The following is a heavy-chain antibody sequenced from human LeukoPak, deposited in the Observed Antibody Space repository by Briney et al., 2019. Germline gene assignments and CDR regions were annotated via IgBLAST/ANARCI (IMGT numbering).Heavy chain of an antibody. V-gene: IGHV3-23*01. CDR2: ISPSGDTP. Sequence: GDSLRLSCAASGFTFSSYSMNWVRQAPGKGLEWVSAISPSGDTPDYADSVKGRFTISRDNSKNTLYLQMNSLRAEDTAVYYCTKLKYGDQGHDYWGQGTLVTVSS. CDR1: GFTFSSYS. J-gene: IGHJ4*02. D-gene: IGHD4-17*01. CDR3: TKLKYGDQGHDY.